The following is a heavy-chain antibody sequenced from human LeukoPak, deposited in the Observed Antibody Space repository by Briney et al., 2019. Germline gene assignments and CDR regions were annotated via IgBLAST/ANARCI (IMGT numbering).Heavy chain of an antibody. V-gene: IGHV3-53*01. J-gene: IGHJ4*02. CDR2: IYSGGST. CDR1: GFTVSSNY. Sequence: PGGSLRLSCAASGFTVSSNYMSWVRQAPGKGLEWVSVIYSGGSTYYADSVKGRFTISRDNSKNTLYLQMNSLRAEDTAVYYCAKDLGDFWSGYYTPYFDYWGQGTLVTVSS. CDR3: AKDLGDFWSGYYTPYFDY. D-gene: IGHD3-3*01.